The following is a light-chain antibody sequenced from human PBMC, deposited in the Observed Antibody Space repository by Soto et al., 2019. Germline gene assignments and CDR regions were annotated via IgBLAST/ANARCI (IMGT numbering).Light chain of an antibody. CDR3: QQYGSSSWT. CDR2: GAS. CDR1: QSVSSSY. Sequence: EIVLTQSPATLSSSTEQRAPLSCMDSQSVSSSYLAWYQQKAGQAPRLLIYGASSRATGIPDRFSGSGSGTEFTLTISRLEPEDFAGYYCQQYGSSSWTVGQGAKVDI. V-gene: IGKV3-20*01. J-gene: IGKJ1*01.